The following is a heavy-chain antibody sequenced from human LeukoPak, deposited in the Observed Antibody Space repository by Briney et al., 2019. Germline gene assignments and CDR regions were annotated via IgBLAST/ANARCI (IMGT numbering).Heavy chain of an antibody. CDR3: TTQGDGGLFDS. J-gene: IGHJ5*01. CDR1: GYSFSNNW. D-gene: IGHD3-16*01. CDR2: LHPADSDT. V-gene: IGHV5-51*01. Sequence: GESLKISCKVSGYSFSNNWIGWVRQMPGEGLEWMEILHPADSDTRYNPPFGGQVPFSARKSINTAYLHWTIVKASDTAMYYCTTQGDGGLFDSWGQGTLVTVSS.